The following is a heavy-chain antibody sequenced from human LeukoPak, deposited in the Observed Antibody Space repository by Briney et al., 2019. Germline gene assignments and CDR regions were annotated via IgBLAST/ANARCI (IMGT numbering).Heavy chain of an antibody. CDR1: GLTVSSNY. CDR2: ISGSGGST. CDR3: AGPRDSSGYYGN. J-gene: IGHJ4*02. D-gene: IGHD3-22*01. V-gene: IGHV3-23*01. Sequence: GGSLRLSCATSGLTVSSNYMSWVRQAPGKGLEWVSAISGSGGSTYYADSVKGRFTISRDNSKNTLYLQMNSLRAEDTAVYYCAGPRDSSGYYGNWGQGTLVTVSS.